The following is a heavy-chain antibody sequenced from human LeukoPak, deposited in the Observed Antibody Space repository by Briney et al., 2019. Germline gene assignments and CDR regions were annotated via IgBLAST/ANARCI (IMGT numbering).Heavy chain of an antibody. CDR3: AREYYGDYGPKAFDI. Sequence: SGTLSLTCTVSGGSFSSSNWWSWVRQSPGKGLEGMGKIYHSGSTNYNPSLKSRVTFSLDKSKNQFSLKLTSVTAADTAVYYCAREYYGDYGPKAFDIWGQGTMVTVSS. CDR2: IYHSGST. CDR1: GGSFSSSNW. V-gene: IGHV4-4*02. J-gene: IGHJ3*02. D-gene: IGHD4-17*01.